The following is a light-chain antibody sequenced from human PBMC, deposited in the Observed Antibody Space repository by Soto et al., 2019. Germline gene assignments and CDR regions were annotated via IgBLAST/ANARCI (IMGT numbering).Light chain of an antibody. J-gene: IGKJ1*01. CDR2: GLS. Sequence: EIVLTQSPGTLSLSPGERATLACRASQSLKDKNLAWYQQKAGQAPRLLIRGLSTRATGLPDRFSGSGSVTDFTLPITRVEPEDFAVYYCHHYRSPVWTFGRGTKVEL. CDR3: HHYRSPVWT. CDR1: QSLKDKN. V-gene: IGKV3-20*01.